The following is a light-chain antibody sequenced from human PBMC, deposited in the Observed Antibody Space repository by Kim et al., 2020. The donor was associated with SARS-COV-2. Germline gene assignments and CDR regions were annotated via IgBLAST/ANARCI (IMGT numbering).Light chain of an antibody. CDR2: RDS. CDR1: NIGTKN. Sequence: GALGQTARIPCGGNNIGTKNVHWYQQKPGRAPVLVIYRDSNRPSGIPERFSGSNSGNTATLTISRAQAGDEADYYCQVWDSSTYVFGTGTKVTVL. V-gene: IGLV3-9*01. CDR3: QVWDSSTYV. J-gene: IGLJ1*01.